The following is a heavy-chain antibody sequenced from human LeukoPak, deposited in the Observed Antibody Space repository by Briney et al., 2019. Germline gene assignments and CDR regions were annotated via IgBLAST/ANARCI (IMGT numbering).Heavy chain of an antibody. V-gene: IGHV3-7*04. Sequence: GGSLRLSCAASGFTFSNHWLSWVRQAPGKGLEWVANIKQDGSEMYYVDSVKGRFTISRDNAKNSLYLQLNSLRADDTAVYFCARDRPYYYFDYWGQGTLVTVSS. CDR1: GFTFSNHW. CDR3: ARDRPYYYFDY. CDR2: IKQDGSEM. D-gene: IGHD2-21*01. J-gene: IGHJ4*02.